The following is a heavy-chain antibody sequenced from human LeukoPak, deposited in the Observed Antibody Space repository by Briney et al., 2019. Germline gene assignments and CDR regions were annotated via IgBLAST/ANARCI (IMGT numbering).Heavy chain of an antibody. Sequence: GGSLRLSCAASGFTFSSYSMNWVRQAPGKGLEWVSCMRSGSSNIYYADSVKGRFTTSRDNAKNSLYLQMNSLIAEDTAVYYCARDFRLHTTADAFDIWGQGTMVTASS. CDR3: ARDFRLHTTADAFDI. V-gene: IGHV3-21*06. D-gene: IGHD3/OR15-3a*01. CDR2: MRSGSSNI. CDR1: GFTFSSYS. J-gene: IGHJ3*02.